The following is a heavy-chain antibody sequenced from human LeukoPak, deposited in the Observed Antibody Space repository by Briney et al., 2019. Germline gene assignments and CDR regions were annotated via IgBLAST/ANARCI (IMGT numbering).Heavy chain of an antibody. D-gene: IGHD6-13*01. V-gene: IGHV3-30*14. Sequence: PGGSLRLSCAASGFTFSSYVMHWVRQAPGKGLEWVAIISYDGSNEYYADSVKGRFTISRENAKNSLYLQMNSLRAGDTAVYYCARAAYSSTWYSPYFDLWGRGTLVTVSS. CDR1: GFTFSSYV. CDR2: ISYDGSNE. J-gene: IGHJ2*01. CDR3: ARAAYSSTWYSPYFDL.